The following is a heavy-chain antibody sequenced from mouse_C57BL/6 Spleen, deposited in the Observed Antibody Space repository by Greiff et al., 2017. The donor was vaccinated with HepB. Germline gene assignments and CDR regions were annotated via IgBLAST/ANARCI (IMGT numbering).Heavy chain of an antibody. Sequence: QVQLKESGPGLVQPSQSLSITCTVSGFSLTSYGVHWVRQSPGKGLEWLGVIWSGGSTDYNAAFISRLSISKDNSKSQVFFKMNSLQADDTAIYYCARKHGSSYPYYAMDYWGQGTSVTVSS. CDR1: GFSLTSYG. D-gene: IGHD1-1*01. CDR2: IWSGGST. J-gene: IGHJ4*01. V-gene: IGHV2-2*01. CDR3: ARKHGSSYPYYAMDY.